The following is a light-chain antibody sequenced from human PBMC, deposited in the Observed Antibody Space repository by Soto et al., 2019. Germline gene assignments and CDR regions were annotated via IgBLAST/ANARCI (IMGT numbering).Light chain of an antibody. V-gene: IGKV3-15*01. J-gene: IGKJ1*01. CDR1: QSVSSD. CDR2: GAS. Sequence: EIVMTQSPATLSVSPGESATLSCRASQSVSSDLVWYQQKPGQAPRLLIYGASTRASGIPDRFSGSGSGTEFTLTISSLQSEDFAFFYCQQYNGWPRTFGQGTKVEIK. CDR3: QQYNGWPRT.